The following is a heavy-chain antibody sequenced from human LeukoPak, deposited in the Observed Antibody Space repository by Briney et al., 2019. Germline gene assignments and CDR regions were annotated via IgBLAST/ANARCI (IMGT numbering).Heavy chain of an antibody. V-gene: IGHV4-34*01. CDR3: ARGSRNYDFWTGKPKAFDY. Sequence: PSETLSLTCAVYGGSFSGYYWSWIRQPPGNGLEWIGEINHSGSTNYNPSLKSRVTISVDTSKNQFSLKLSSVTAADTAVYYCARGSRNYDFWTGKPKAFDYWGQGTLVTVSS. CDR2: INHSGST. CDR1: GGSFSGYY. D-gene: IGHD3-3*01. J-gene: IGHJ4*02.